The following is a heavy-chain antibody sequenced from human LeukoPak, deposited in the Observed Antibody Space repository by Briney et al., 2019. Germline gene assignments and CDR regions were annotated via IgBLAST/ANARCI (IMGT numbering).Heavy chain of an antibody. CDR2: LNQDADRE. Sequence: AGGSLRLSCAASGFNFRAYWMSWARQAPGKGLEWVASLNQDADREYYVDSVKGRFTISRGNAKNSLYLQMDSLRVEDTAVYYCARATTASARDHWGQGTLVAVSS. J-gene: IGHJ4*02. D-gene: IGHD1-14*01. CDR3: ARATTASARDH. V-gene: IGHV3-7*01. CDR1: GFNFRAYW.